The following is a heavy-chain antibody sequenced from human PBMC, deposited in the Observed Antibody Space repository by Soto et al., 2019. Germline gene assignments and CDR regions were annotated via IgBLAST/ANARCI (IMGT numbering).Heavy chain of an antibody. CDR2: IDPSDSYT. J-gene: IGHJ6*02. V-gene: IGHV5-10-1*01. Sequence: GESLKISCNGSGYSFTSYWISWVRQMPGKGLEWMGRIDPSDSYTNYSPSFQGHVTISADKSISTAYLQWSSLKASDTAMYYCARPAGTTVFQYYYGMDVWGQGTTVTVSS. CDR1: GYSFTSYW. D-gene: IGHD1-7*01. CDR3: ARPAGTTVFQYYYGMDV.